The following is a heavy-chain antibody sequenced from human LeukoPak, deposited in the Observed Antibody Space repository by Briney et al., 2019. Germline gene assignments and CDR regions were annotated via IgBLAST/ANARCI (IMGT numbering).Heavy chain of an antibody. D-gene: IGHD2-21*01. Sequence: PSEALSLTCAVYGGSFSAYYWSWIRQPPGKGLEWIGEINHSGSTNYNPSLKSRVNISVDTSKNQFSLKLSSVTAADTAVYYCARVSRLWWARDIWGQGTMVTVSS. CDR1: GGSFSAYY. V-gene: IGHV4-34*01. J-gene: IGHJ3*02. CDR2: INHSGST. CDR3: ARVSRLWWARDI.